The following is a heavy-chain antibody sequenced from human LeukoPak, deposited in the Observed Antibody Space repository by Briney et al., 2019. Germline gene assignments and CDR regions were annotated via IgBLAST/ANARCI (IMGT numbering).Heavy chain of an antibody. Sequence: PGRSLRLSCAASGFTFSSYAMHWVRQAPGKGLEWVAVISYDGSNKYYADSVKGRFTISRDNSKNTLYLQMNSLRAEDTAVYYCARRAATYFDYWGQGTLVTVSS. CDR2: ISYDGSNK. J-gene: IGHJ4*02. CDR1: GFTFSSYA. V-gene: IGHV3-30-3*01. CDR3: ARRAATYFDY.